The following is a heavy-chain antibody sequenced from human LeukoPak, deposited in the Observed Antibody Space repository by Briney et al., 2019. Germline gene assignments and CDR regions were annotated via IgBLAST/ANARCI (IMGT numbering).Heavy chain of an antibody. V-gene: IGHV1-2*02. J-gene: IGHJ4*02. CDR1: GYTFTGYY. D-gene: IGHD6-19*01. CDR3: ARDPSVAGTYYFDY. CDR2: INPNSGGT. Sequence: GASVKVSCKASGYTFTGYYMHWVRQAPGQGLEWMGWINPNSGGTNYAQKFQGRVTMTRDTSINTAYMELRRLRFDDTAVYYCARDPSVAGTYYFDYWGQGTLVTVSS.